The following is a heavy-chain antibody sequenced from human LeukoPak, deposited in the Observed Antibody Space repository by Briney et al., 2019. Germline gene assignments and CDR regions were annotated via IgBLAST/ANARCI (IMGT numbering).Heavy chain of an antibody. J-gene: IGHJ3*01. CDR3: AKARIAAAGTGAFDV. D-gene: IGHD6-13*01. Sequence: GGSLRLSCAVSGFTVSSYGMTWVRQAPGKGLEWVSAFSATDGSAQYAESVKGRFTISRNNSKNSLYLQMNSLRDEDTAVYYCAKARIAAAGTGAFDVWGQGTMVTVSS. CDR2: FSATDGSA. CDR1: GFTVSSYG. V-gene: IGHV3-23*01.